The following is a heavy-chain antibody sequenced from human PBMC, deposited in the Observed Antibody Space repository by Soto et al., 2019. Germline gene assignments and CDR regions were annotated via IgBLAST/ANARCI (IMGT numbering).Heavy chain of an antibody. CDR3: AREGGDGIDY. J-gene: IGHJ4*02. CDR1: GGSIRSGSHS. Sequence: PSETLSLTCTVSGGSIRSGSHSWSWIRQHPGKGLEWIGYIYYSGSTYYNPSLKSRITISISTSKNQFSLKLTSVTAADTAVYYCAREGGDGIDYWGQGTLVTVSS. V-gene: IGHV4-31*03. D-gene: IGHD3-16*01. CDR2: IYYSGST.